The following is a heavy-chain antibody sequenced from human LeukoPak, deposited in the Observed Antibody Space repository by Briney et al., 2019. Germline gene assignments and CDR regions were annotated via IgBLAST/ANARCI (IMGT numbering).Heavy chain of an antibody. CDR1: GSSFTSYW. CDR2: IYPGDSDT. V-gene: IGHV5-51*01. D-gene: IGHD3-22*01. J-gene: IGHJ5*02. CDR3: ARDYYDSSGYYPGSKWFDP. Sequence: GASLKISCKGSGSSFTSYWIGWVRQMPGKGLEWMGIIYPGDSDTRYSPSFQGQVTISAGNSISTAYLQWSSLKASDTAMYYCARDYYDSSGYYPGSKWFDPWGQGTLVTVSS.